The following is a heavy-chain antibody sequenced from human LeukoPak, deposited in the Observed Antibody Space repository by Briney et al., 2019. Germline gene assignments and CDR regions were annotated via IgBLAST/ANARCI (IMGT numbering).Heavy chain of an antibody. CDR3: ARVGCYWSNDY. D-gene: IGHD3-10*01. CDR1: GGFFSGYY. CDR2: INHSGST. V-gene: IGHV4-34*01. J-gene: IGHJ4*02. Sequence: PSETLSLTFAGYGGFFSGYYWSWIRQPPGKGLEWIGEINHSGSTNYNPSLKSRVTISVDTSKNQFSLKLSSVTAADTAVYYCARVGCYWSNDYWGQGTLVTVSS.